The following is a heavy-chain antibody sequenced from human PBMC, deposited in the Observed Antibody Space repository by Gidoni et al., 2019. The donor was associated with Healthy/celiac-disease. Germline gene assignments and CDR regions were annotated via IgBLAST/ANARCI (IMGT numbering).Heavy chain of an antibody. V-gene: IGHV4-30-4*01. J-gene: IGHJ3*02. Sequence: QVQLQESGPGLVKPSQTLSLTCTVSGGSIRSGDYYWSWIRQPPGKGLEWIGYIYYSGSTYYNPSLKSRVTISVDTSKNQVSLKLSSVTAADTAVYYCARVKVYGDSSSWEAFDIWGQGTMVTVSS. CDR2: IYYSGST. CDR1: GGSIRSGDYY. D-gene: IGHD6-13*01. CDR3: ARVKVYGDSSSWEAFDI.